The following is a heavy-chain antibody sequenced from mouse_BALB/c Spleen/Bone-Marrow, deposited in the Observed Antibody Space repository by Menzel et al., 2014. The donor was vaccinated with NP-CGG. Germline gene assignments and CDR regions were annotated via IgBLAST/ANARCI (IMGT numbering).Heavy chain of an antibody. V-gene: IGHV2-9*02. J-gene: IGHJ2*01. CDR3: AXAHYDYVLFDY. D-gene: IGHD2-4*01. CDR2: IWACGST. Sequence: VQLPQSGPGRVAPSQSLPITCTVSVVSLRTYGVLWGRQPPGNGVERLGVIWACGSTNYKSALMTRLSISIDNSKSQVFLKMNSLQTDDTAMYYCAXAHYDYVLFDYWGQGTTLTVSS. CDR1: VVSLRTYG.